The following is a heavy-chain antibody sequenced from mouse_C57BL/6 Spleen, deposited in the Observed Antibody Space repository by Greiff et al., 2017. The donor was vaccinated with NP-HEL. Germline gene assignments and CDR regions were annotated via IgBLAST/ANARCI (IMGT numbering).Heavy chain of an antibody. CDR1: GYAFSSSW. Sequence: VQLQQSGPELVKPGASVKISCKASGYAFSSSWMNWVKQRPGKGLEWIGRIYPGDGDTNYNGKFKGKATLTADKSSSTAYMQLSILTSEDSAVYFCIYYGNWGAMDYWGQGTSVTVSS. V-gene: IGHV1-82*01. J-gene: IGHJ4*01. D-gene: IGHD2-1*01. CDR2: IYPGDGDT. CDR3: IYYGNWGAMDY.